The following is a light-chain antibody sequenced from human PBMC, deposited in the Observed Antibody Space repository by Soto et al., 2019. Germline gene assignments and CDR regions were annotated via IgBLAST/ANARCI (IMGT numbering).Light chain of an antibody. CDR3: QQTRSYPST. CDR2: GAS. V-gene: IGKV1-9*01. CDR1: QGITSY. Sequence: IQLTQSPSSLSASVGDSVTITCRASQGITSYLAWYQQKPGKAPNLLIYGASTLQSGVPSRFSGSGSGTDFTLTINSLQAEDFATYSCQQTRSYPSTVGGGTKVDIK. J-gene: IGKJ4*01.